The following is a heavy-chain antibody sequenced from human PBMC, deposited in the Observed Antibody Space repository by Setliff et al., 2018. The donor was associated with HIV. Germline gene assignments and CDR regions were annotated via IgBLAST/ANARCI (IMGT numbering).Heavy chain of an antibody. CDR1: GFTFDDYS. Sequence: PGGSLRLSCAASGFTFDDYSMNWVRQPPGKGLEWVSCISSGGSFIYYADSVKGRFTISRDNAKNSVYLQMNSLRPEDTAVYYCARDLSVPHDAGDKFDYWGQGILVTVSS. V-gene: IGHV3-21*01. CDR3: ARDLSVPHDAGDKFDY. D-gene: IGHD4-17*01. J-gene: IGHJ4*02. CDR2: ISSGGSFI.